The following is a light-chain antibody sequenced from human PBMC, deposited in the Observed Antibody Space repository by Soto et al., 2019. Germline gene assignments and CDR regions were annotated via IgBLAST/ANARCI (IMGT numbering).Light chain of an antibody. V-gene: IGKV2-29*03. CDR1: QSLLHITGETF. CDR2: EVS. Sequence: DVVMTQTPLSLSVAPGQPASISCKSSQSLLHITGETFLFWYLQKPGQSPQLLIYEVSTRVSGVPDRFSGSGSGTDFTLEISRVETDDVGIYYCMQRTQLPPTFGQGTRLGI. J-gene: IGKJ5*01. CDR3: MQRTQLPPT.